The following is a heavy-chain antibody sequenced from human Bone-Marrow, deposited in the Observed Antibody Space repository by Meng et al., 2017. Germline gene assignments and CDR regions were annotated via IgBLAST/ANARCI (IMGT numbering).Heavy chain of an antibody. Sequence: ASVKVSCKASGYTFTSYYMHWARQAPGQGLEWMGIINPSGGSTSYAQKFQGRVTMTRDTSTSTVYMELSSLRSEDTAVYYCARDRSGLTTVTYGLWYFDLWGRGTLVTVSS. J-gene: IGHJ2*01. D-gene: IGHD4-17*01. CDR2: INPSGGST. V-gene: IGHV1-46*01. CDR1: GYTFTSYY. CDR3: ARDRSGLTTVTYGLWYFDL.